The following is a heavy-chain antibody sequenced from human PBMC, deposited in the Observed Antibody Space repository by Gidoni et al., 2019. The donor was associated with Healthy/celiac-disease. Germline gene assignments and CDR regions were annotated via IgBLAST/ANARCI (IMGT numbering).Heavy chain of an antibody. V-gene: IGHV1-46*01. J-gene: IGHJ4*02. Sequence: QLQLVQSGAELKKPGASVKVSCKASGYTFPRNYIPLVRQAPGQGLEWMGIINPSGGSTSYAQKFQGRVTMTRDTSTSTVYMELSSLRSEDTAVYYCARVAGGQVVVNKYDFDYWGQGTLVTVSS. CDR3: ARVAGGQVVVNKYDFDY. CDR1: GYTFPRNY. D-gene: IGHD3-22*01. CDR2: INPSGGST.